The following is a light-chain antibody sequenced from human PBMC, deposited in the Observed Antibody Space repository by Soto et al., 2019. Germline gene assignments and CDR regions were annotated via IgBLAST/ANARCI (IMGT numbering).Light chain of an antibody. Sequence: DIVLTQSPATLSLSPGERATLSCRASQSVRSFLAWYQQKPGQAPRLLIYDASSRATGIPDRFSGSGSGADFTLTISSLEPEDFAVYYCQQRSSWPITFGQGTLLEIK. CDR1: QSVRSF. CDR2: DAS. CDR3: QQRSSWPIT. J-gene: IGKJ5*01. V-gene: IGKV3-11*01.